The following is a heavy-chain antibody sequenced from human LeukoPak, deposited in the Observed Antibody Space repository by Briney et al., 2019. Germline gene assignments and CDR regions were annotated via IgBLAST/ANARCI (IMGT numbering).Heavy chain of an antibody. D-gene: IGHD4-17*01. J-gene: IGHJ6*02. CDR2: IKSKTDGGTT. V-gene: IGHV3-15*01. Sequence: GGSLRLSCAASGFTFSNAWMSWVRQAPGKGLEWVGRIKSKTDGGTTDYAAPVKGRFTISRDDSKNTLYLQMNSLKTEDTAVYYCARDYAYRDTTDYYGMDVWGQGTTVTVSS. CDR3: ARDYAYRDTTDYYGMDV. CDR1: GFTFSNAW.